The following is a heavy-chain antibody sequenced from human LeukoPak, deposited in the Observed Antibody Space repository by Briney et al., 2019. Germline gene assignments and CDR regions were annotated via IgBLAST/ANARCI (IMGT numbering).Heavy chain of an antibody. V-gene: IGHV5-51*01. J-gene: IGHJ3*02. D-gene: IGHD5-18*01. Sequence: GESLKISCKGSGYSFTSYWIGWVRQMPGKGLEWMGIIYPGDSDTRYSPSFQGQVTISADKSISTAYLQWSSLKASDTAMYYCATPYSYGSPGHLLDAFDIWGQGTMVTVSS. CDR1: GYSFTSYW. CDR3: ATPYSYGSPGHLLDAFDI. CDR2: IYPGDSDT.